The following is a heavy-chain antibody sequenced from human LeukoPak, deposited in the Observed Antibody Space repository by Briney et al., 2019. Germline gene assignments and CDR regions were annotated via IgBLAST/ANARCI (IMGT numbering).Heavy chain of an antibody. CDR3: ARRGLSSISCYSCRYYYGMDV. CDR1: GFMFNTYW. CDR2: IKQDGSEK. J-gene: IGHJ6*02. Sequence: RAGGSLRLSCAASGFMFNTYWMSWVRQAPGKGLEWVANIKQDGSEKYYVDSVKGRFTISRDNAKNSLFLQINSLRAEDTAVYYCARRGLSSISCYSCRYYYGMDVWAKGPQSPSP. D-gene: IGHD2-2*02. V-gene: IGHV3-7*01.